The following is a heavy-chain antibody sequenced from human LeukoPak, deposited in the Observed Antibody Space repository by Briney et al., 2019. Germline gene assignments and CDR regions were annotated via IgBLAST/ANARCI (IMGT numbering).Heavy chain of an antibody. CDR3: ARGQYCTNGVCYTSDWFDP. CDR1: GYTFTGYY. J-gene: IGHJ5*02. CDR2: INPNSGGT. V-gene: IGHV1-2*02. D-gene: IGHD2-8*01. Sequence: ASVKVSCKGSGYTFTGYYMHWVRQAPGQGLEWMGWINPNSGGTNYAQKFQGRVTMTRDTSISTAYMELSRLRSDDTAVYYCARGQYCTNGVCYTSDWFDPWGQGTLVTVSS.